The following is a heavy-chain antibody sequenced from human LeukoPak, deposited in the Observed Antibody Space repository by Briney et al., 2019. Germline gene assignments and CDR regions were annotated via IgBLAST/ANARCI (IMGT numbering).Heavy chain of an antibody. D-gene: IGHD6-6*01. CDR1: GFTFTSYG. CDR2: ISYDGSNK. J-gene: IGHJ4*02. V-gene: IGHV3-30*03. Sequence: PGGSLRLSCAASGFTFTSYGMHWVRQAPGKGLEWVAVISYDGSNKYYADSVKGRFTISRDNSKNTLYLQMNSLRGDTAVYYCARDPEGWAARGGYFDYWGQGTLVTVSS. CDR3: ARDPEGWAARGGYFDY.